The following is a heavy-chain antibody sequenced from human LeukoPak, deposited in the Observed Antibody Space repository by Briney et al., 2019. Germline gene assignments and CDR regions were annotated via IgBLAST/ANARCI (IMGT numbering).Heavy chain of an antibody. J-gene: IGHJ4*02. V-gene: IGHV3-7*01. Sequence: GGSLRLSCEASGLNLGSFWMAWARHATGKGLEWVANIKPDGSEKHYVDSVKGRFTISRDNAKNSLYLQMNSLRAEDTAVYYCARDSFAGYDSSGYSSYDYWGQGTLVTVSS. CDR2: IKPDGSEK. D-gene: IGHD3-22*01. CDR3: ARDSFAGYDSSGYSSYDY. CDR1: GLNLGSFW.